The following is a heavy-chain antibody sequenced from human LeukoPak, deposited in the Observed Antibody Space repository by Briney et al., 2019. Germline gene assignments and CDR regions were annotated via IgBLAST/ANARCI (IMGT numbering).Heavy chain of an antibody. Sequence: ASVKVSCKASGGTFSSYAISWVRQAPGQGLEWMGGIIPIFGTANYAQKFQGRVTITADESTSTAYMELSSLRSEDTAVYYCARPKGYSSSWFPHYYGMDVWGQGTTATVSS. J-gene: IGHJ6*02. CDR1: GGTFSSYA. CDR3: ARPKGYSSSWFPHYYGMDV. V-gene: IGHV1-69*13. CDR2: IIPIFGTA. D-gene: IGHD6-13*01.